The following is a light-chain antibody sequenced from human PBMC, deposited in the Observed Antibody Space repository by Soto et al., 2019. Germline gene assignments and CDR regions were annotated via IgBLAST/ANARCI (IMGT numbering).Light chain of an antibody. J-gene: IGKJ4*01. CDR1: QGIGTW. Sequence: DIQMTQSPSSVSASVGDRVTITCRASQGIGTWLAWYQQKPGKAPNLMISVASILQSGVPSRFRGGGSGTDFTLTISSLKPEDFESYYCQQTDSFPFTFGGGTKVDIK. V-gene: IGKV1-12*02. CDR3: QQTDSFPFT. CDR2: VAS.